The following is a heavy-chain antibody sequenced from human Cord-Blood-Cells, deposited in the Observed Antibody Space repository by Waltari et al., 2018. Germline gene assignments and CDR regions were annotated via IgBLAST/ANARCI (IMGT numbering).Heavy chain of an antibody. CDR3: ASPTGDRAFDI. Sequence: QVQLVQSGAEVKKPGASVKVSCKASGYTFTGSYMHWVRQAPGQGMEWMGRINPNSVGTNYAQKFQGRVTMTRDTSISTAYMELSRLRSDDTAVYYCASPTGDRAFDIWGQGTMVTVSS. CDR1: GYTFTGSY. CDR2: INPNSVGT. D-gene: IGHD7-27*01. J-gene: IGHJ3*02. V-gene: IGHV1-2*06.